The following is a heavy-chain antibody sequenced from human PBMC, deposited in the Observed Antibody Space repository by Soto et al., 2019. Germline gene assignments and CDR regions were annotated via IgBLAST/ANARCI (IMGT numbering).Heavy chain of an antibody. CDR2: VSGSGGST. CDR3: AKETYGRGYSYG. J-gene: IGHJ4*02. Sequence: EVQLLESGGGLVQPGGSLRLSCVASGITCSSYAMSWVRQARGKEPEWVSAVSGSGGSTYYADSAKGRFTISRDTPKNTLYLQINSLRAEDKAVYYCAKETYGRGYSYGWGQGSLVTVSS. V-gene: IGHV3-23*01. CDR1: GITCSSYA. D-gene: IGHD5-18*01.